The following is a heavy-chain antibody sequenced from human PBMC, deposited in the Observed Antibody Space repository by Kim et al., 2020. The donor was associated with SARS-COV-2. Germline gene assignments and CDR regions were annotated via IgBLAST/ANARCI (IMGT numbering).Heavy chain of an antibody. D-gene: IGHD3-10*01. CDR3: TTEIVLLWFGDYLSI. V-gene: IGHV3-15*01. Sequence: APVKGRFTISRDDSTNTLYLQMNSLKTEDTAVYYCTTEIVLLWFGDYLSIWGQGTLVTVSS. J-gene: IGHJ4*02.